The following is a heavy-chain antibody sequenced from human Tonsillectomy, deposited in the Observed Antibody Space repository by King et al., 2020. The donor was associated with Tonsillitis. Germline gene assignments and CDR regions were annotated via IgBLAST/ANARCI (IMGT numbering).Heavy chain of an antibody. CDR1: GFTFDDYG. CDR2: INWNGGST. D-gene: IGHD2-15*01. CDR3: ARVVTDSGDRFFDL. Sequence: VQLVESGGGVVRPGGSLRLSCAASGFTFDDYGMNWVRQVPGKGLEWGSGINWNGGSTGYADSVKGRFTISRDNAKNSLYLQMNSLRAEDTALYHCARVVTDSGDRFFDLWGRGILVTVSS. J-gene: IGHJ2*01. V-gene: IGHV3-20*01.